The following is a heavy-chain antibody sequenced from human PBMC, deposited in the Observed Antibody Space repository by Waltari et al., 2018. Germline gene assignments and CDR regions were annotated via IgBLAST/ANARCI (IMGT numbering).Heavy chain of an antibody. CDR1: GYTLTELT. Sequence: QVQLVQSGAEVKKPGASVKVSCKVSGYTLTELTMHRGRRAHGKGLEWMGGFDPEDGETIYAQKFQGRVTMTEDTSTDTAYMELSSLRSEDTAVYYCATTITMVRGVMFGAFDIWGQGTMVTVSS. J-gene: IGHJ3*02. CDR2: FDPEDGET. V-gene: IGHV1-24*01. D-gene: IGHD3-10*01. CDR3: ATTITMVRGVMFGAFDI.